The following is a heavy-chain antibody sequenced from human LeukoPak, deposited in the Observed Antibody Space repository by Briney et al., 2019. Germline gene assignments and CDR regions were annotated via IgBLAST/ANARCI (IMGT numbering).Heavy chain of an antibody. CDR3: ARSMYYYDTGFDP. D-gene: IGHD3-22*01. CDR1: GYTFTSHG. Sequence: GASVKVSCKASGYTFTSHGVTWVRQAPGQGLEWMGWISTYNGYSDSAQKFQGRVTMTTDTSTSTAYMELRSLRSDDTAVYYCARSMYYYDTGFDPWGQGTLVTVSS. CDR2: ISTYNGYS. J-gene: IGHJ5*02. V-gene: IGHV1-18*01.